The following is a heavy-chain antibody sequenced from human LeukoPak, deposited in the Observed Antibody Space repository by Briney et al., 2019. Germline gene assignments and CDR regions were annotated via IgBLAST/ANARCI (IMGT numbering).Heavy chain of an antibody. CDR2: ISYDGSNK. D-gene: IGHD3-10*01. V-gene: IGHV3-30*04. CDR1: GFTFDDYA. CDR3: ASPVGFGDP. Sequence: GGSLRPSCAASGFTFDDYAMHWVRQAPGKGLEWVAVISYDGSNKYYADSVKGRFTISRDNSKNTLYLQMNSLRAEDTAVYYCASPVGFGDPWGQGTLVTVSS. J-gene: IGHJ5*02.